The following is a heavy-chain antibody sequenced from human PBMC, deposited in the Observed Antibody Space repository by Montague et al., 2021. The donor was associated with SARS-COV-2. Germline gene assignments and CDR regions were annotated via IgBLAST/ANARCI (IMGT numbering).Heavy chain of an antibody. CDR3: ASQVPDFWSGIDY. CDR2: IYYSGST. Sequence: SETLSLTCTVSGGSISSYYWSWSRQPPGKGLEWIGYIYYSGSTNYNPSLKSRVTISVDTSKNQFSLKLSPVTAADTAVYYCASQVPDFWSGIDYWGQGTLVTVSS. J-gene: IGHJ4*02. CDR1: GGSISSYY. V-gene: IGHV4-59*01. D-gene: IGHD3-3*01.